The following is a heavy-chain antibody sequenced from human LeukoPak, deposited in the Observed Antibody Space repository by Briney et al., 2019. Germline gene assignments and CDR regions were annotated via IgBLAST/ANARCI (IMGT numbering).Heavy chain of an antibody. CDR2: INHSGST. D-gene: IGHD2-2*02. V-gene: IGHV4-34*01. CDR1: GGSFSGYY. J-gene: IGHJ5*02. Sequence: PSETLSLTCAVYGGSFSGYYWSWIRQPPGKGLEWIGEINHSGSTNYNPSLKSRVTISVDTSKNQFSLKLSSVTAADTAVYYCARDYCSSTSCYKGWFDPWGQGTLVTVSS. CDR3: ARDYCSSTSCYKGWFDP.